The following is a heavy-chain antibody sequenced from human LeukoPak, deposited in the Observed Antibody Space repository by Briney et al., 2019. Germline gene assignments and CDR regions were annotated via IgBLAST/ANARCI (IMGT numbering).Heavy chain of an antibody. CDR3: ARDGDYRDLDY. CDR1: GFTFNSYW. V-gene: IGHV3-74*01. CDR2: ISTDGSST. J-gene: IGHJ4*02. D-gene: IGHD3-10*01. Sequence: GGSLRLSCAASGFTFNSYWMHWVRQAPGKGLVWVARISTDGSSTSYADSVKGRFTISRDNAKNSLYLQMNSLRAEDTAVYYCARDGDYRDLDYWGQGTLVTVSS.